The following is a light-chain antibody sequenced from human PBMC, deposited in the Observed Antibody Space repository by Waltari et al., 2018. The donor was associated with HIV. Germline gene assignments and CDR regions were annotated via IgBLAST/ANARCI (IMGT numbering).Light chain of an antibody. CDR1: SSNIETNT. CDR2: SDN. J-gene: IGLJ3*02. CDR3: AAWDDRLHGWV. Sequence: QSVLTQSPPASGTPGQRVTIFCSGTSSNIETNTLNWYQHIPGTAPKLLIYSDNQRPSGVPDRFSASKSGPSVSLAISGLQSGDEAAYYCAAWDDRLHGWVFGGGTKLTVL. V-gene: IGLV1-44*01.